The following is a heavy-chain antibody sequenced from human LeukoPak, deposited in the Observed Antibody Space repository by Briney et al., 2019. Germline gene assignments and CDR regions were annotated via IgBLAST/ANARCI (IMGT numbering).Heavy chain of an antibody. CDR3: ARGGGLDV. D-gene: IGHD3-16*01. CDR1: GFTFSSYW. V-gene: IGHV3-7*03. J-gene: IGHJ6*02. CDR2: INHNGNVN. Sequence: PGGSLRLSCAASGFTFSSYWMNWAHQAPGKGLEWVASINHNGNVNYYVDSVKGRFTISRDNAKNSLYLQMSNLRAEDTAVYFCARGGGLDVWGQGATVTVSS.